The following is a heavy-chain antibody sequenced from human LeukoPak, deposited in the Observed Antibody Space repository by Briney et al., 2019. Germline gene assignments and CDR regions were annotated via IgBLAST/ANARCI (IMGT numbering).Heavy chain of an antibody. CDR1: GGSISSFY. D-gene: IGHD1-1*01. CDR3: ARDRGTWNDDGFDY. CDR2: IYISWST. J-gene: IGHJ4*02. Sequence: SDTLSLTCSVSGGSISSFYWSWIRQPAGKGLEWLGRIYISWSTNYNPSLKSRVTMSVDTSKNQFSLKLSSVTAADTAVYYCARDRGTWNDDGFDYWGQGTLVTVSS. V-gene: IGHV4-4*07.